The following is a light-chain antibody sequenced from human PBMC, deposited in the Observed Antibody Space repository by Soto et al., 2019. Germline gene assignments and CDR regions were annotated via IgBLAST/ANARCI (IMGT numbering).Light chain of an antibody. V-gene: IGKV1D-16*01. Sequence: DVPMTQSPSSLSASLGDRVTITWRASQGINNLLAWYQQKPVKAPKSLIKPASILQSGVPSRFSGSGSVTDFTLTISGLQPEDFATYYCQQYNSFPRTFGQGTRLEI. J-gene: IGKJ5*01. CDR1: QGINNL. CDR2: PAS. CDR3: QQYNSFPRT.